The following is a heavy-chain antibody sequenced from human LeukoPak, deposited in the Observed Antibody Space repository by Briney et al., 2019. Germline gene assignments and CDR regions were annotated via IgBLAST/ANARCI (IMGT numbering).Heavy chain of an antibody. V-gene: IGHV3-74*01. CDR2: IKSDGSST. D-gene: IGHD2-21*02. CDR3: ARDRGGGGDKGHNWFDP. Sequence: GGSMTLSCAASGFTFSNYWMHWVRQAPGKGLVWVSRIKSDGSSTSHADSVEGRFTISRDNDKNTLYLEMNSLRVEDTAVYYCARDRGGGGDKGHNWFDPWGQGTLVTVSS. CDR1: GFTFSNYW. J-gene: IGHJ5*02.